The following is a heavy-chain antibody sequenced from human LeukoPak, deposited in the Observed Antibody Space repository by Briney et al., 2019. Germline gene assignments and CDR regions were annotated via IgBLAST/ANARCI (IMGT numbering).Heavy chain of an antibody. CDR2: IYYSGST. CDR3: ARSHTAMGPTLDY. Sequence: PSETLSLTCTVSGGSISSGYYWSWIRQPPGKGLEWIGYIYYSGSTNYNPSLKSRVTISVDTSKNQFSLKLSSVTAADTAVYYCARSHTAMGPTLDYWGQGTLVTVSS. J-gene: IGHJ4*02. CDR1: GGSISSGYY. D-gene: IGHD5-18*01. V-gene: IGHV4-61*01.